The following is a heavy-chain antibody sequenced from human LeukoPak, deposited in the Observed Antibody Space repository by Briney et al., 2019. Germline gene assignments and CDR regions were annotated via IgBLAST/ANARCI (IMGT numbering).Heavy chain of an antibody. D-gene: IGHD6-19*01. V-gene: IGHV1-69*04. CDR3: AREIDRAVAVTPFDY. CDR1: GGTFSSYA. CDR2: IIPILGIA. J-gene: IGHJ4*02. Sequence: SVKVSCKASGGTFSSYAISWVRQAPGQGLEWMGRIIPILGIANYAQKFQGRVTITADKSTSTAYMELSSLRSEDTAVYYCAREIDRAVAVTPFDYWGQGTLVTVSS.